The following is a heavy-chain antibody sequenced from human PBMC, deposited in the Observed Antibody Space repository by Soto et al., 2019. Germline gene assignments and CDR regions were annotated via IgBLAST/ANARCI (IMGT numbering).Heavy chain of an antibody. Sequence: PGGSLRLSCAASGFTFSSYTMHWVRQAPGKGLEWVGVITYDGSNQYYADSVKGRFTISRDNSRNMLYLQMNSLRPDDAAVYYCVRAPSGSYPEFDYWGQGTLVTVSS. D-gene: IGHD1-26*01. CDR3: VRAPSGSYPEFDY. CDR2: ITYDGSNQ. V-gene: IGHV3-30-3*01. CDR1: GFTFSSYT. J-gene: IGHJ4*02.